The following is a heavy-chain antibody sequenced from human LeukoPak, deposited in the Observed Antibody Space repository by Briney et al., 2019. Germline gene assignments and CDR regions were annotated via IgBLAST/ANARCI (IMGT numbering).Heavy chain of an antibody. CDR1: GGSISSGGYY. V-gene: IGHV4-30-4*01. CDR3: ARGRYYYDSSGYLGLYFDY. CDR2: IYYSGST. D-gene: IGHD3-22*01. Sequence: SQTLSLTCTVSGGSISSGGYYWSWIRQPPGEGLEWIGYIYYSGSTYYHPSLKSRVTISLDTSKNQFSLKLSSVTAADTAVYYCARGRYYYDSSGYLGLYFDYWGQGTLVTVSS. J-gene: IGHJ4*02.